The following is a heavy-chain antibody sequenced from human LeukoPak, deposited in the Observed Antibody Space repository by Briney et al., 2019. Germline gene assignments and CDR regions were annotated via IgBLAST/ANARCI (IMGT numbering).Heavy chain of an antibody. J-gene: IGHJ6*03. Sequence: GASVKVSCKASGYIFTGYYMHWVRQAPGQGLEWMGWINPNSGGTNYAQKFQGRVTMTRDTSVSTAYMELSRLRSDDTAVYYCARGFEDYYYMDVWGKGTTVTVSS. V-gene: IGHV1-2*02. CDR3: ARGFEDYYYMDV. D-gene: IGHD3-3*01. CDR1: GYIFTGYY. CDR2: INPNSGGT.